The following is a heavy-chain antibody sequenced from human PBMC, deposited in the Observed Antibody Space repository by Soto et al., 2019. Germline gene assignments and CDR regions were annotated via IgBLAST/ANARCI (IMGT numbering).Heavy chain of an antibody. V-gene: IGHV4-59*01. CDR2: IYYSGST. CDR1: GGSISSYY. CDR3: ARRYGASFDY. J-gene: IGHJ4*02. Sequence: SETLSLTCTVSGGSISSYYWSWIPQPPGKGLEWIGYIYYSGSTNYNPSLKSRVTISVDTSKNQFSLKLSSVTAADTAVYYCARRYGASFDYWGQGTLVTVSS. D-gene: IGHD4-17*01.